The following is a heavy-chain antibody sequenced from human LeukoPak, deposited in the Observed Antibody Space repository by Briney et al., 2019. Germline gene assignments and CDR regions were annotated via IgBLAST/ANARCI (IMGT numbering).Heavy chain of an antibody. CDR3: ARVSIGWYSFDY. J-gene: IGHJ4*02. D-gene: IGHD6-19*01. V-gene: IGHV3-74*01. Sequence: GGSLRLSCAASGFTFSTYWMHWVRQAPAKGLVWVSRINPDGTTTSYADSVKGRFTISRDNAKDTVYLQMNSLRAEDTAVYYCARVSIGWYSFDYWGQGTLVTVSS. CDR2: INPDGTTT. CDR1: GFTFSTYW.